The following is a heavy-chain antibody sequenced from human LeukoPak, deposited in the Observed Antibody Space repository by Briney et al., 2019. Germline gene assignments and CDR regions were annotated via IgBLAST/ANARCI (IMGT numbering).Heavy chain of an antibody. Sequence: SETLSLTCAVYGGSFSGYYWSWIRQPPGKGLEWIGEINHSGSTNYNPSLKSRVTISVDTSKNQFSLKLSSVTAADTAVYYCARRGYSYGSPYYYFDYWGQGTLVTVSS. CDR3: ARRGYSYGSPYYYFDY. V-gene: IGHV4-34*01. CDR1: GGSFSGYY. CDR2: INHSGST. J-gene: IGHJ4*02. D-gene: IGHD5-18*01.